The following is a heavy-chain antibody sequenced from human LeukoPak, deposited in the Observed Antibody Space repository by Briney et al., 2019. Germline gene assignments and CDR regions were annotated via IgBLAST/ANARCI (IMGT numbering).Heavy chain of an antibody. CDR1: GYSFSSYY. Sequence: GASVKVSCKASGYSFSSYYIHWVRLAPGRGLEWMGIINPSGGGTNYAQKFKGRVTMTRDTSTSTVYMELSSLRSEDSAVYYCARGHSSGWLGEAFDLWGPGTMVTVSS. V-gene: IGHV1-46*01. D-gene: IGHD6-19*01. CDR2: INPSGGGT. CDR3: ARGHSSGWLGEAFDL. J-gene: IGHJ3*01.